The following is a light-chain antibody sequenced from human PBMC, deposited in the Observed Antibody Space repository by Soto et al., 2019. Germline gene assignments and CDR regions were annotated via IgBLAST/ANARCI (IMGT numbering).Light chain of an antibody. V-gene: IGKV3-20*01. CDR3: QQYGSSLYT. J-gene: IGKJ2*01. CDR1: QSVSSSY. Sequence: EIVLTQSPGTLSLSPGERATLSCRASQSVSSSYLAWYQQKPGQAPRLRIYGTSTRATGIPDRFSGSGSGTDFILTISRLEPEDFAVYYCQQYGSSLYTFGQGTKLEIK. CDR2: GTS.